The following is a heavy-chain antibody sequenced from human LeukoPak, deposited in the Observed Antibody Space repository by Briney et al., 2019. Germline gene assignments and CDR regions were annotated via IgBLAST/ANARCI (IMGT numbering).Heavy chain of an antibody. Sequence: GGSLRLSCATSGFSFNSYWMTWVRQAPGKGLEWVANIKQDGSEKYYVDSVKGRFTISRDNAKNSLYLQMNSLRAEDTAVYYCARDRCTGGVCYTDAFDIWGQGTMVTVS. CDR2: IKQDGSEK. D-gene: IGHD2-8*02. CDR1: GFSFNSYW. J-gene: IGHJ3*02. V-gene: IGHV3-7*01. CDR3: ARDRCTGGVCYTDAFDI.